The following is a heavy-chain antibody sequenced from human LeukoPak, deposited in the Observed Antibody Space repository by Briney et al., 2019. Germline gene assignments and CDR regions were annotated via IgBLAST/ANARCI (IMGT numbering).Heavy chain of an antibody. CDR1: GFTFSSYS. V-gene: IGHV3-21*01. J-gene: IGHJ4*02. D-gene: IGHD3-22*01. CDR2: ISSSSYI. Sequence: GGSLRLSCAASGFTFSSYSMNWVRQAPGKGLEWVSSISSSSYIYYADSVKGRFTISRDNAKNSLYLQMNSLRAEDTAVYYCARTYDSSGPDYWGQGTLVTVSS. CDR3: ARTYDSSGPDY.